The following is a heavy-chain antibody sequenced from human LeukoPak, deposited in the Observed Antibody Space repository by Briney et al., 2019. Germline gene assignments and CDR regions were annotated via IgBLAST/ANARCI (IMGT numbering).Heavy chain of an antibody. V-gene: IGHV1-2*02. CDR1: GYTFTGYY. CDR2: INPNSGGT. D-gene: IGHD3-22*01. J-gene: IGHJ4*02. Sequence: ASVKVSCKASGYTFTGYYMHWVRQAPGQGLEWMGGINPNSGGTNYAQKFQGKGTMTRDTAISTAYMELSRLRSDDTAVYYCARGAIVASISPAGTDYWGQGTLVTVSS. CDR3: ARGAIVASISPAGTDY.